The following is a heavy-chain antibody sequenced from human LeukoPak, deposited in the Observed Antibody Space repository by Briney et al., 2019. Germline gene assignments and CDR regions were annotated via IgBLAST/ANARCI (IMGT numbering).Heavy chain of an antibody. CDR2: IYYSGST. CDR1: GGSISSYY. J-gene: IGHJ4*02. CDR3: ARARDDYGDFDY. V-gene: IGHV4-59*01. D-gene: IGHD4-17*01. Sequence: SETLSLTCTVSGGSISSYYWSWIQQPPGKGLEWIGYIYYSGSTNYNPSLKSRVTISVDTSKNQFSLKLSSVTAADTAVYYCARARDDYGDFDYWGQGTLVTVSS.